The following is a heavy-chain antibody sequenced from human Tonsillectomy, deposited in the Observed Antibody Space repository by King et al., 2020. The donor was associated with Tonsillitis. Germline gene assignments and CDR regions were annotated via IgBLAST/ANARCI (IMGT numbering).Heavy chain of an antibody. J-gene: IGHJ3*02. CDR2: ISAYNGNT. CDR3: ASAEMATIVDCAFDI. Sequence: VQLVESGAEVKKPGASVKVSCKASGYTFTSYGISWVRQAPGQGLEWMGWISAYNGNTNYAQKLQGRVTMTTDTSTRTAYMELRSLRSDDTAVYYCASAEMATIVDCAFDIWGQGTMVTVSS. CDR1: GYTFTSYG. D-gene: IGHD5-24*01. V-gene: IGHV1-18*04.